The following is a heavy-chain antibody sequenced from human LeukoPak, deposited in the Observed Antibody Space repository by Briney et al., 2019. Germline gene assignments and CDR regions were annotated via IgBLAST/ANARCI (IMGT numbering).Heavy chain of an antibody. D-gene: IGHD4-17*01. CDR2: IRGSGGGT. CDR3: ARDPNGDYIGAFDI. J-gene: IGHJ3*02. Sequence: GGSLRLSCAASGFIFSNYALMWLRQSPGKGLEWVSAIRGSGGGTFYADSVKGRFTISRDNSKNTLYLQMNGLRAEDTAVYYCARDPNGDYIGAFDIWGRGTLVTVSS. V-gene: IGHV3-23*01. CDR1: GFIFSNYA.